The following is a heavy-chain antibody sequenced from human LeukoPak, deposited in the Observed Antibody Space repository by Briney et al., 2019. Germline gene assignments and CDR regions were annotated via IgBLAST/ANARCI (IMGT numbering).Heavy chain of an antibody. CDR3: AKATLEATPFDY. D-gene: IGHD1-26*01. V-gene: IGHV4-38-2*02. J-gene: IGHJ4*02. Sequence: PSETLSLTCTVSGYSISSGYYWGWIRQPPGKGLEWIGSIYHSGTAYYNSSLKSRVTMSVDASKNQFSLKLTSVTAADTAVYYCAKATLEATPFDYWGQGTLVTVSS. CDR2: IYHSGTA. CDR1: GYSISSGYY.